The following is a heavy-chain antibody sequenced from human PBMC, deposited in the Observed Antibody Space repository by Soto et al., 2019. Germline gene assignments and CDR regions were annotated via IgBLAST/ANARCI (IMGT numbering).Heavy chain of an antibody. CDR3: ASSGPTRKYVQH. Sequence: ASVKVSCKASGYTFTGYYMHWVRQAPGQGLEWMGWINPNSGGTNYAQKFKGRVTMTRNTSISTAYMELSRLRSDDTAVYYCASSGPTRKYVQHWGQGTLVTVSS. J-gene: IGHJ1*01. CDR1: GYTFTGYY. V-gene: IGHV1-2*02. D-gene: IGHD6-19*01. CDR2: INPNSGGT.